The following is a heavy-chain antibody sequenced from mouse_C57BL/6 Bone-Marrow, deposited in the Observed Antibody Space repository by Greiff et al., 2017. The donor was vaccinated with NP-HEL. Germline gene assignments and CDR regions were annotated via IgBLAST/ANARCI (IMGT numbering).Heavy chain of an antibody. D-gene: IGHD3-2*02. Sequence: QVQLQQPGAELVKPGASVKLSCKASGYTFTSYWMHWVKQRPGQGLEWIGMIHPNSGSTNYNEKFKSKATLTVYKSSSTAYMQLSSLTSEDSAVYYCAVRQLRLEVFAYWGQGTLVTVSA. J-gene: IGHJ3*01. CDR2: IHPNSGST. CDR3: AVRQLRLEVFAY. V-gene: IGHV1-64*01. CDR1: GYTFTSYW.